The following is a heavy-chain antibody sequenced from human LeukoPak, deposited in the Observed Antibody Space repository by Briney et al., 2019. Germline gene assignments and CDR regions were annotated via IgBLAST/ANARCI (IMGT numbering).Heavy chain of an antibody. CDR1: GFIFSGYE. CDR3: AGGPQYGGSFAY. Sequence: PGGSLRLSCATSGFIFSGYEMAWVRQAPGMGLEWVSYISNSGSPIKYGDAVKGRFTTSRDNSKNSVYLQMNSLSAEDTALYFCAGGPQYGGSFAYWGQGTLVTVSS. CDR2: ISNSGSPI. J-gene: IGHJ4*02. V-gene: IGHV3-48*03. D-gene: IGHD1-26*01.